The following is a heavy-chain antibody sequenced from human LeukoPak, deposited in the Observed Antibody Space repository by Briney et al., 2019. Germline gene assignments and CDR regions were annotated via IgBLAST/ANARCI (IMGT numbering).Heavy chain of an antibody. J-gene: IGHJ5*02. D-gene: IGHD1-1*01. CDR1: GFIFSSYG. CDR2: IWYDGTNK. Sequence: GGSLRLSRAASGFIFSSYGMHWVRQAPGKGLEWVAVIWYDGTNKYYADSVKGRFTISRDNSKNTLYLQMNSLRVEDTAVYYCARGQGGGTVYNWFDPWGQGTLVTVSS. CDR3: ARGQGGGTVYNWFDP. V-gene: IGHV3-33*01.